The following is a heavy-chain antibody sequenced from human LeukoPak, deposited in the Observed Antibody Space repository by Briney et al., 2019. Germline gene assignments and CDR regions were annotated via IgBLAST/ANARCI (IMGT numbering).Heavy chain of an antibody. Sequence: SVKVSCKASGGTFSSYAISWVRQAPGQGLEWMGGIIPIFGTANYAQKFQGRVTITTDESTSTAYMELSNLRSEDTAVYYCASGRGYSYGYPYYFDYWGQGTLVTVSS. CDR3: ASGRGYSYGYPYYFDY. J-gene: IGHJ4*02. V-gene: IGHV1-69*05. CDR2: IIPIFGTA. CDR1: GGTFSSYA. D-gene: IGHD5-18*01.